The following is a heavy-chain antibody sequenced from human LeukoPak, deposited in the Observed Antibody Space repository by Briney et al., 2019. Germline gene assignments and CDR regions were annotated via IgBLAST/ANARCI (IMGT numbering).Heavy chain of an antibody. D-gene: IGHD6-19*01. CDR1: GFTFSSYA. CDR3: ARDRRGSDWHGELDY. V-gene: IGHV3-30-3*01. J-gene: IGHJ4*02. CDR2: ISYDGSNK. Sequence: PGGSLRLSCAASGFTFSSYAMQWVRQAPGKGPEWVAVISYDGSNKYYADPVKGRFTICRDNYKNVLYVQMNSLRPEDTAVYYCARDRRGSDWHGELDYWGQRTLVTVSS.